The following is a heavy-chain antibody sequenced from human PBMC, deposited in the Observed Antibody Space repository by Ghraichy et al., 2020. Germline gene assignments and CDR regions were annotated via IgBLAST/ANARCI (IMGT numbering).Heavy chain of an antibody. J-gene: IGHJ6*04. CDR3: ARGSTVVRFYYYDGMDV. D-gene: IGHD4-23*01. V-gene: IGHV3-48*02. CDR2: ITSSSRTI. Sequence: GGSLRLSCVGSGFSFSGYSMNWVRQSPGKGLEWVSYITSSSRTISYADSVKGRFTIYRDNAQNSLYLQMNSLRDEDTAVYYCARGSTVVRFYYYDGMDVWGKGTTVTVSS. CDR1: GFSFSGYS.